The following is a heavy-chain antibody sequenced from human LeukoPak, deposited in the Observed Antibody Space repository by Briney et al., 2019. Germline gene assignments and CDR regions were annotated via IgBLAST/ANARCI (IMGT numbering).Heavy chain of an antibody. V-gene: IGHV4-59*08. J-gene: IGHJ6*02. CDR1: GGSISSYY. CDR2: IYYSGST. Sequence: SETLSLTCTVSGGSISSYYWSWIRQPPGKGLEWIGYIYYSGSTNYNPSLKSRATISVDTSKNQFSLKLSSVTAADTAVYYCASSIITGYYYYGMDVWGQGTTVTVSS. CDR3: ASSIITGYYYYGMDV. D-gene: IGHD3-10*01.